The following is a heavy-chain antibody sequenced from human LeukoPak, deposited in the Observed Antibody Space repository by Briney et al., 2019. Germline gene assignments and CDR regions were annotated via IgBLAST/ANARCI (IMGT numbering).Heavy chain of an antibody. CDR3: ARQSISGSSLSYFDY. V-gene: IGHV4-59*01. Sequence: SETLSLTCTVSGGSISSYYWSWIRQLPGKGLEWIGNIYDSGSTNYNPSLKSRLTISVDTSKNQCSLKLSSVTAADTAVYYCARQSISGSSLSYFDYWGQGTLVNVSS. CDR2: IYDSGST. J-gene: IGHJ4*02. CDR1: GGSISSYY. D-gene: IGHD3-22*01.